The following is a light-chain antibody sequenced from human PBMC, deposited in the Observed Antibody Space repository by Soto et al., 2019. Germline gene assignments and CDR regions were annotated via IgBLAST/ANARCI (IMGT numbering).Light chain of an antibody. CDR3: QHYNNWPPWT. CDR2: GAS. J-gene: IGKJ1*01. Sequence: IVMTQSPATLSVSPGARATLSCRASQSVSSNLAWYQQKPGQAPRLLIYGASTRATGIPARFSGSGSGTEFTLTISSLQSEDFAVYYCQHYNNWPPWTFGQGTKVDIK. CDR1: QSVSSN. V-gene: IGKV3-15*01.